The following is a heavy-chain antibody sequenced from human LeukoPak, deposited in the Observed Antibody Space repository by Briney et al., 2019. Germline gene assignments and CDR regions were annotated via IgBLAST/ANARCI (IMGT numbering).Heavy chain of an antibody. CDR1: GGSFSVYY. V-gene: IGHV4-34*01. CDR2: INHSGST. J-gene: IGHJ4*02. CDR3: ARGSSTYIVVVVAAREFDY. D-gene: IGHD2-15*01. Sequence: SETLSLTCAVYGGSFSVYYWSWIRQPPGKGLEWIGEINHSGSTNYNPSLKSRVTISVDTSKNQFSLKLSSVTAADTAVYYCARGSSTYIVVVVAAREFDYWGQGTLVTVSS.